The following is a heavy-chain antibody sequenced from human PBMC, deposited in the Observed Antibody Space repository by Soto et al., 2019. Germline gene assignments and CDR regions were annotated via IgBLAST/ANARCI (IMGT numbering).Heavy chain of an antibody. Sequence: QVQLQEVSPGLVKPSQTQSLTCTVSGESFNSPGYYWSWIREHPQKGLECIEYIYSSGTTYYSPSLKSLIYINTDTSRSQCSLELATVTAADTAVYFCARRARDTALVRPRFNFCGQGTLVNVYS. CDR1: GESFNSPGYY. V-gene: IGHV4-31*01. J-gene: IGHJ4*02. CDR3: ARRARDTALVRPRFNF. CDR2: IYSSGTT. D-gene: IGHD5-18*01.